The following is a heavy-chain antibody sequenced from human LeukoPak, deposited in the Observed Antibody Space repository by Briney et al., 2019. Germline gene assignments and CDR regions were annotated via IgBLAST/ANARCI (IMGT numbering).Heavy chain of an antibody. CDR3: ARAGPRRDGYYSDY. J-gene: IGHJ4*02. D-gene: IGHD5-24*01. CDR1: GFTFSSYG. Sequence: PGGSLRLSCAASGFTFSSYGMHWVRQAPGKGLEWVSSIRFTGSYIYYADSVKGRFTISRDDAKNLLSLQMISLRVEDTAVYYCARAGPRRDGYYSDYWGQGTLVTVSS. V-gene: IGHV3-21*01. CDR2: IRFTGSYI.